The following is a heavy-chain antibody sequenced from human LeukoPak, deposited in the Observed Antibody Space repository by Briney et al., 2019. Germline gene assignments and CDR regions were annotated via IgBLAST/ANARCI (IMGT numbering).Heavy chain of an antibody. CDR1: GGSISSGGCY. Sequence: SETLSLTCTVSGGSISSGGCYWSWIRQHPGKGLEWIGYIYYSGSTYYNPSLKSRVTISVDTSKNQFSLKLSSVTAADTAVYYCARGPYDSSGYYYNYWGQGTLVTVSS. D-gene: IGHD3-22*01. J-gene: IGHJ4*02. V-gene: IGHV4-31*03. CDR2: IYYSGST. CDR3: ARGPYDSSGYYYNY.